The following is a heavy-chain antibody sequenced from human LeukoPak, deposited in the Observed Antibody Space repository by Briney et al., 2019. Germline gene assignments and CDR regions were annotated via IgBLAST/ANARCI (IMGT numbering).Heavy chain of an antibody. V-gene: IGHV7-4-1*02. D-gene: IGHD5-24*01. CDR3: ARDKSTATYDI. J-gene: IGHJ3*02. CDR1: GYTFTSYY. CDR2: INTNTGNP. Sequence: ASVKVSCKASGYTFTSYYMHWVRQAPGQGLEWMGWINTNTGNPIYAQGFTGRFVFSLDTSVSTAYLEISSLKAEDTAVYYCARDKSTATYDIWGQGTMVTVSS.